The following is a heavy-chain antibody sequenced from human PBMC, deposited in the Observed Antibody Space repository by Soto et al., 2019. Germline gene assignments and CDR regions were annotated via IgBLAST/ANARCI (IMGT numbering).Heavy chain of an antibody. CDR2: IRSKANSYAT. D-gene: IGHD2-2*01. CDR3: TSAVVVPAAHSYYYMDV. CDR1: GFTFNGSA. V-gene: IGHV3-73*01. J-gene: IGHJ6*03. Sequence: EVQLVESGGGLVQPGGSLKLSCAASGFTFNGSAMHWVRQASGKGLEWVGRIRSKANSYATAYAASVKGRFTISRDDSKNTAYLQMNSLKTEDTAVYYCTSAVVVPAAHSYYYMDVWGKGTTVTVSS.